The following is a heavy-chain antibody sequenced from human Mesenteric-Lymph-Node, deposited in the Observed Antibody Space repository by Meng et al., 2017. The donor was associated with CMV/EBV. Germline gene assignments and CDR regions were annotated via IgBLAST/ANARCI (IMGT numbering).Heavy chain of an antibody. CDR1: GFTFSNYA. D-gene: IGHD1-14*01. V-gene: IGHV3-30-3*01. J-gene: IGHJ5*02. CDR3: VKDRPYILGLDP. Sequence: GGSLRLSCAASGFTFSNYAMHWVRQAPGKGLEWVAFISYDGSNNYYADSVKGRFTISRDNSKNTVYLQMNSLRTEDTAMYYCVKDRPYILGLDPWGQGTLVTVSS. CDR2: ISYDGSNN.